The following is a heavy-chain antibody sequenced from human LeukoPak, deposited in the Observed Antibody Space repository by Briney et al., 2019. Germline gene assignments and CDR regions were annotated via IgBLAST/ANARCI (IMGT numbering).Heavy chain of an antibody. Sequence: PSETLSLTCTVSGGSISSYYWSWIRQPPGKGLEWIGYIYYSGSTNYNPSLKSRVTISVDTSKNQFSLKLSSVTAADTAVYYCATILYGANGFDYWGRGTLVTVSS. V-gene: IGHV4-59*01. CDR3: ATILYGANGFDY. J-gene: IGHJ4*02. CDR1: GGSISSYY. D-gene: IGHD4/OR15-4a*01. CDR2: IYYSGST.